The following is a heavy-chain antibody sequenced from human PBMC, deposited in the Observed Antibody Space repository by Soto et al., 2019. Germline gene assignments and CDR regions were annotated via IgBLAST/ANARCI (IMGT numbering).Heavy chain of an antibody. D-gene: IGHD3-16*01. Sequence: QVQLAQSGDEVKKPGASVKVSFRASGYTFTSYGVSCVRKAPGPGLEWLGWISAFNGQTNYIQKVQGRVTLTPEGSTSTAYIELRSLKSADTAVDYWARVGDYYYGWAIWGPGTPVTVYS. CDR3: ARVGDYYYGWAI. J-gene: IGHJ6*01. V-gene: IGHV1-18*01. CDR2: ISAFNGQT. CDR1: GYTFTSYG.